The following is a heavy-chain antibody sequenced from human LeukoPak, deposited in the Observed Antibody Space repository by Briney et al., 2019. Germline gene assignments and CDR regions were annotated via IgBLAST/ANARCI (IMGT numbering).Heavy chain of an antibody. CDR2: IDPSDSYN. D-gene: IGHD2-21*02. J-gene: IGHJ3*02. CDR1: GYSITSYW. CDR3: ARQVTYDGFDI. Sequence: GESLKISFKGSGYSITSYWITWVRQMAGKGLEWMGRIDPSDSYNNYSPSFQGHVTISADKSISTAYLQWSSLKASDTAMYYCARQVTYDGFDIWGQGTMVTVSS. V-gene: IGHV5-10-1*01.